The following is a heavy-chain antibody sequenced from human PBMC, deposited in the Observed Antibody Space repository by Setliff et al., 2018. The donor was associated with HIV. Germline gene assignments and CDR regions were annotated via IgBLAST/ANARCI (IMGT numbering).Heavy chain of an antibody. V-gene: IGHV4-38-2*02. CDR2: IYHSGTT. Sequence: SETLSLTCTVSGGSIISGHYWGWIRQPPGKGLEWIGSIYHSGTTYDNPSLKSRVTISVDTSKNQFSLKLSSVTAADTAVYYCARHGAYEAYYDYMDVWGKGTTVTVSS. CDR3: ARHGAYEAYYDYMDV. D-gene: IGHD5-12*01. CDR1: GGSIISGHY. J-gene: IGHJ6*03.